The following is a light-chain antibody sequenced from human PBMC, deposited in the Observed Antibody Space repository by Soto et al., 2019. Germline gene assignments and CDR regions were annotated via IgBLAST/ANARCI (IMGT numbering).Light chain of an antibody. CDR1: SSDVGAYDH. CDR3: ISYAASDSPYYA. CDR2: DVY. V-gene: IGLV2-8*01. Sequence: QSAMTQPHSASGSPGQSVTVSCTGTSSDVGAYDHVSWYQQHPGRAPKLMIYDVYKRSSGVPDRFSGSKAGNTASLTVSGLQAEDEADYYCISYAASDSPYYAFGTGT. J-gene: IGLJ1*01.